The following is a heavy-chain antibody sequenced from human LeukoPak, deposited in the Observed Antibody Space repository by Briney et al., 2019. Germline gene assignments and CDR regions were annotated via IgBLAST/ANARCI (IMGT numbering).Heavy chain of an antibody. V-gene: IGHV3-7*03. CDR1: GFTFSSYW. J-gene: IGHJ6*03. Sequence: GGSLRLSCAASGFTFSSYWMSWVRQAPGKGLEWVANIKQDGSEKYYVDSVKGRFTISRDNAKNSLYLQMNSLRAEDTAVYYCARGGDDYSRGSYYYYYMDVWGKGTTVTVSS. CDR2: IKQDGSEK. CDR3: ARGGDDYSRGSYYYYYMDV. D-gene: IGHD4-11*01.